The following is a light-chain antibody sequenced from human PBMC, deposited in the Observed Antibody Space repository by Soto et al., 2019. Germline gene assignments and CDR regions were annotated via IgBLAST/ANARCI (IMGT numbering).Light chain of an antibody. V-gene: IGKV2-28*01. J-gene: IGKJ1*01. Sequence: DVVMTQSPLSLPVTPGEPASISCRPSQSLLHSNGYNYLDWYLQKPGQSPQLLIYLGSNRASGVPDRFSGSVSGTDFTLKISRVEAEDVGVYYCMQALQTRTFGQGTKVDIK. CDR1: QSLLHSNGYNY. CDR2: LGS. CDR3: MQALQTRT.